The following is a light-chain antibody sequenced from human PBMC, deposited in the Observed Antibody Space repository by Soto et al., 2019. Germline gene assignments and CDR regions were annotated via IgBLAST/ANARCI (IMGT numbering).Light chain of an antibody. CDR1: QGISSY. Sequence: AIRMTQSPSSFSASTGDRVTITCRASQGISSYLDWYQQKPGKAPKLLIYAASTLQSGVPSRFSGSGSGTDITLTISCLQSQDFVTYYCQQYYSYPLTFGGGTKVQIK. J-gene: IGKJ4*01. CDR3: QQYYSYPLT. CDR2: AAS. V-gene: IGKV1-8*01.